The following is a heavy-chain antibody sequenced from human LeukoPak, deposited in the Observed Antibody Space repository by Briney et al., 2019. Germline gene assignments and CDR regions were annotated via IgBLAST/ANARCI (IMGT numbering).Heavy chain of an antibody. Sequence: ASVKVSCKASGYTFTGYYMHWVRQAPGQGLEWMGRINPNSGGTNYAQKFQGRVTMTRDTSTSTAYMELSRLRSDDTAVYYCARVGLKERDSDYWGQGTLVTVSS. CDR3: ARVGLKERDSDY. CDR1: GYTFTGYY. V-gene: IGHV1-2*06. CDR2: INPNSGGT. D-gene: IGHD1-26*01. J-gene: IGHJ4*02.